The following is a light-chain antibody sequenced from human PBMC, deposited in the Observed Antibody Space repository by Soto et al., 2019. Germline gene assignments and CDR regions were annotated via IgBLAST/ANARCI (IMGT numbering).Light chain of an antibody. J-gene: IGLJ1*01. CDR1: SGSIASRY. Sequence: NFMLTQPHSVSESPGKTVTISCTRSSGSIASRYVQWYQQRPGSAPTTVIYEDNQRPSGVPDRFACSIDSSSNSASLTISGLQAEDEADYYCTSYTTSNTPYVFGSGTKVTVL. V-gene: IGLV6-57*04. CDR3: TSYTTSNTPYV. CDR2: EDN.